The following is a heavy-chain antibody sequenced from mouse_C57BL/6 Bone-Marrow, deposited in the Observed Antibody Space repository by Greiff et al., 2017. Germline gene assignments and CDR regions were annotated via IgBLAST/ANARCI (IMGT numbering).Heavy chain of an antibody. CDR2: IDPENGDT. Sequence: EVQLQQSGAELVRPGASVKLSCTASGFNIKDDYMHWVKQRPEQGLEWIGWIDPENGDTESASKFQGKATITADTSSNTAYLQLSSLTSEDTAVYYCARGGDDGDAGFAYWGQGTLVTVSA. CDR3: ARGGDDGDAGFAY. CDR1: GFNIKDDY. V-gene: IGHV14-4*01. D-gene: IGHD2-2*01. J-gene: IGHJ3*01.